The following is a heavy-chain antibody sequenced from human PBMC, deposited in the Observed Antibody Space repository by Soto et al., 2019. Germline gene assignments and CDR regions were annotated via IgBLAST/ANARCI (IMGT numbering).Heavy chain of an antibody. D-gene: IGHD6-6*01. CDR1: GGSISSGGYY. V-gene: IGHV4-31*03. CDR2: IYYSGST. CDR3: ARVSRDIAARLFDY. J-gene: IGHJ4*02. Sequence: SETLSLTCTVSGGSISSGGYYWSWIRQHPGKGLEWIGYIYYSGSTYYNPSLKSRVTISVDTSKNQFSLKLSSVTAADTAVYYCARVSRDIAARLFDYWGQGTLVTVSS.